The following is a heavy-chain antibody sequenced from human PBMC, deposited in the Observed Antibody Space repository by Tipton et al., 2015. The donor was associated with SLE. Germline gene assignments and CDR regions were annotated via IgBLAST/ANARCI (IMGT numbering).Heavy chain of an antibody. CDR2: IYTSGST. CDR1: GGSFSGYY. Sequence: TLSLTCAVYGGSFSGYYWSWIRQPAGKGLEWIGRIYTSGSTNNNPSRKSRVTISVDTSKNQFSLKLSSVTAADTAVYYCARDSSGPYYYYYMDVWGKGPTVTVSS. V-gene: IGHV4-4*07. J-gene: IGHJ6*03. D-gene: IGHD3-10*01. CDR3: ARDSSGPYYYYYMDV.